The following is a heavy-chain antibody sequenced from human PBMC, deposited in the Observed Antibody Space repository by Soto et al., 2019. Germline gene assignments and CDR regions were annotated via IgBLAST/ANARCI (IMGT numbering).Heavy chain of an antibody. D-gene: IGHD6-6*01. CDR1: GYTFTGYY. V-gene: IGHV1-2*02. CDR2: INPDYGGA. CDR3: ARDVGGSSSYLGY. J-gene: IGHJ4*02. Sequence: GASVKVSCKASGYTFTGYYIHWVRQAPGQGLEWMGWINPDYGGANYEQKFQGRVTMTRDTSIRTAYMELSSLRSDDTAVYYCARDVGGSSSYLGYWGQGTLVTVSS.